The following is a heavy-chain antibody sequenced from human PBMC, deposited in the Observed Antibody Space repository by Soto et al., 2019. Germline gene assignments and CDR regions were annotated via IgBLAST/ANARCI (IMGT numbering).Heavy chain of an antibody. J-gene: IGHJ6*02. Sequence: GGSLRLSCAASGFTFSSYGMHWVRQAPGKGLEWVAVISYDGSNKYYADSVKGRFTISRDNSKNTLYLQMNSLRAEDTAVYYCANSYYYDSSGYYRNYYYGMDVWGQGTTVTAP. V-gene: IGHV3-30*18. CDR3: ANSYYYDSSGYYRNYYYGMDV. CDR2: ISYDGSNK. D-gene: IGHD3-22*01. CDR1: GFTFSSYG.